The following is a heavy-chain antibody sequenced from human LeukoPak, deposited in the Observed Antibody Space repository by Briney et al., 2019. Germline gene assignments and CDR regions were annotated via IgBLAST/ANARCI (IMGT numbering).Heavy chain of an antibody. V-gene: IGHV4-39*01. Sequence: PSETLSLTCTVSGGSISSSSYYWGWIRQPPGKGLEWIGSIYYSGSTYYNPSLKSRVTISVDTSKNQFSLKLSSVAAADTAVYYCARLPTIPLMDEYYFDYWGQGTLVTVSS. J-gene: IGHJ4*02. D-gene: IGHD2-8*01. CDR3: ARLPTIPLMDEYYFDY. CDR1: GGSISSSSYY. CDR2: IYYSGST.